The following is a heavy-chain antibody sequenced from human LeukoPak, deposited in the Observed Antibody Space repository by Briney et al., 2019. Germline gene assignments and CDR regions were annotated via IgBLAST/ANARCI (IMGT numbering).Heavy chain of an antibody. Sequence: SETLSLTCDVYDGSFSSYYWSWIRQPPGKGLEWIADINHSGNSNYNPTLKSRVTISVDTSKNQFSLRLSSVTAADTAVYYCARHSYSSSPFDYWGQGTLVTVSS. D-gene: IGHD6-13*01. CDR1: DGSFSSYY. CDR3: ARHSYSSSPFDY. CDR2: INHSGNS. V-gene: IGHV4-34*01. J-gene: IGHJ4*02.